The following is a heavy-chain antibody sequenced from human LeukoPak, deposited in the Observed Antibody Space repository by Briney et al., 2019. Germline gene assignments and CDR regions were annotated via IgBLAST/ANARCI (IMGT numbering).Heavy chain of an antibody. CDR2: IYYSGST. Sequence: PSETLSLTCTVSGDSISSYYWSWIRQPPGKGLGWIGYIYYSGSTNYNPSLKSRVTISIDTSKNQFSLKLSSVTAADTAVYYCARERYYYDYWGQGTLVTVSS. V-gene: IGHV4-59*12. CDR1: GDSISSYY. CDR3: ARERYYYDY. J-gene: IGHJ4*02. D-gene: IGHD1-14*01.